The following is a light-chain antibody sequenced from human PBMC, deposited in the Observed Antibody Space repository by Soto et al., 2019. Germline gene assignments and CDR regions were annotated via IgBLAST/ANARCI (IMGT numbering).Light chain of an antibody. CDR2: GAS. CDR3: QQLNYWPRIT. V-gene: IGKV3-15*01. Sequence: TQSPGTPSVSPGERATLSCKASQSVGTNLAWYQQRPGQAPRLLAYGASTRASGIPPRFSGSGSGTDFTLTISSLQSEDFAVYYCQQLNYWPRITFGQGTRLEIK. CDR1: QSVGTN. J-gene: IGKJ5*01.